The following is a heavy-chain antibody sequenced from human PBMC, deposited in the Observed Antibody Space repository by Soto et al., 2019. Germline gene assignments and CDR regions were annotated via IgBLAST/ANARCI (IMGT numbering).Heavy chain of an antibody. J-gene: IGHJ4*02. D-gene: IGHD3-10*01. V-gene: IGHV1-69*06. Sequence: ASVKVSCKASGGTFSSYAISWVRQAPGQGLEWMGGIIPIFGTANYAQKFQGRVTMTADKSTSTAYMELRSLRSEDTAMYYCATSYGSGYRAFDYWGQGALVTVSS. CDR1: GGTFSSYA. CDR2: IIPIFGTA. CDR3: ATSYGSGYRAFDY.